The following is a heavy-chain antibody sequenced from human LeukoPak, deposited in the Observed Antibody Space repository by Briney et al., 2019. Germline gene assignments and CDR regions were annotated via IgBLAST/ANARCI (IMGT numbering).Heavy chain of an antibody. CDR2: ISFDGNTI. D-gene: IGHD4-11*01. V-gene: IGHV3-30-3*01. CDR3: ARSGGLQKFDW. CDR1: GFAFNTYA. J-gene: IGHJ4*02. Sequence: GRSLRLSCAASGFAFNTYAMHWVRQGPGKGLEWVAVISFDGNTIHYADSVKGRFTISRDNSKNTLFLQMDSLRAEDTAMYYCARSGGLQKFDWWGQGTLVPVSS.